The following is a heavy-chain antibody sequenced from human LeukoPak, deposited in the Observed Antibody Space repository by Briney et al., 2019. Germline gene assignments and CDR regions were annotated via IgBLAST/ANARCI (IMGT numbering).Heavy chain of an antibody. J-gene: IGHJ6*03. D-gene: IGHD1-26*01. V-gene: IGHV4-31*02. CDR2: IYYSGST. CDR1: GGSISGGGKY. CDR3: ARDRGRGATYNYLYTDF. Sequence: PSETLSLTCTVSGGSISGGGKYCSWIRQHPRKGLEWIGYIYYSGSTYYNPSLKSRVTISLDTSKNQFSLKLSSVTAADTAVYYCARDRGRGATYNYLYTDFWGEGTTVTVSS.